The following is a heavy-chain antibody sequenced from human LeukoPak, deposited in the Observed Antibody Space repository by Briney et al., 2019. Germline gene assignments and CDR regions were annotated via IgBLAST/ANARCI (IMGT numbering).Heavy chain of an antibody. J-gene: IGHJ4*02. Sequence: PSETLSLTCTVSGGSIGSHYWTWIRQTPGKGLEWIGYVYDIGSTKYNPSLKSRVTISVDTSKNQFSLRLSSVTAADTAVYYCARELTIRDPIDYWGQGTLVTVSS. V-gene: IGHV4-59*11. CDR3: ARELTIRDPIDY. CDR2: VYDIGST. D-gene: IGHD3-3*01. CDR1: GGSIGSHY.